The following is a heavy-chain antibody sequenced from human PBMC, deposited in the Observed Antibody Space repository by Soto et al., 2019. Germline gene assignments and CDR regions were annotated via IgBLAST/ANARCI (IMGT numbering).Heavy chain of an antibody. CDR3: SRDLSFQH. V-gene: IGHV3-66*01. CDR1: GFTVNSNY. J-gene: IGHJ1*01. Sequence: EVQLVESGGGLVQPGGSLRLSCAASGFTVNSNYMSWVRQAPGQGLEWVSVTYSGGSTYYADSVKGRFTISRDNSKNTLYLQMNSLRAEDTAVYYWSRDLSFQHWGQGTLVIVSS. CDR2: TYSGGST.